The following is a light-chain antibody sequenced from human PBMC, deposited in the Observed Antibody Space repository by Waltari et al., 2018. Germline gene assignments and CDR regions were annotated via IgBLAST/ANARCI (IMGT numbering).Light chain of an antibody. Sequence: DIQMTQSPSNLSASVGDRVIITCRASQSISNWLAWYQQKPGEAPKRLIYKASSLESGVPSRFSGSGSGTEFTLTITSLQPDDFATYYCQQYNGYSTFGQGTKVEVE. J-gene: IGKJ1*01. CDR3: QQYNGYST. CDR2: KAS. V-gene: IGKV1-5*03. CDR1: QSISNW.